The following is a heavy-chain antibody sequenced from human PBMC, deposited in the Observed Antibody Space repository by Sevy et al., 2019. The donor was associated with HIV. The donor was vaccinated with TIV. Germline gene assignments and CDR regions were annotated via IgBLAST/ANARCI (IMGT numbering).Heavy chain of an antibody. CDR2: FSGGGGTT. CDR1: EFTFRSYA. Sequence: GGSLRLSCAASEFTFRSYAMSWVRQAPGKGLEWVSTFSGGGGTTNYADSVKGRFTISRDNSKNTLYLQMNSLRAEDTAVYYCAKCRSGTDDGFDIWGHGTMVTVSS. J-gene: IGHJ3*02. D-gene: IGHD1-26*01. V-gene: IGHV3-23*01. CDR3: AKCRSGTDDGFDI.